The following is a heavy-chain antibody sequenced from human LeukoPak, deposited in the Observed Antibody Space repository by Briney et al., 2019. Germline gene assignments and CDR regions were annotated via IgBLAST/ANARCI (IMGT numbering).Heavy chain of an antibody. Sequence: SETLSLTCTVSGGSISSYYWNWIRQPPGEGLEWIGYIYYTGSSNYNPSLKSRVTISLDTSKNQFSLKLSSETAADTAVYYCVRRVVVVTANDKSDAFDVWGQGTVVTVSS. V-gene: IGHV4-59*01. CDR2: IYYTGSS. J-gene: IGHJ3*01. D-gene: IGHD2-21*02. CDR1: GGSISSYY. CDR3: VRRVVVVTANDKSDAFDV.